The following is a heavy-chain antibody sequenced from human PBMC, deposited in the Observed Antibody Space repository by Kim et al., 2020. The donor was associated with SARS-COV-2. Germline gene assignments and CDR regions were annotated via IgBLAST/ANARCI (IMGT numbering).Heavy chain of an antibody. J-gene: IGHJ2*01. CDR1: GITLTNNH. V-gene: IGHV3-66*01. CDR3: ARDIKFDGFAFFDL. CDR2: IYGGGTI. D-gene: IGHD3-10*01. Sequence: GGSLRLSCAASGITLTNNHMNWVRQAPGKGLECVSVIYGGGTIDYADSVKDRFTISRDTSKNTVYLEMNSLRAEDTAVYYCARDIKFDGFAFFDLWGRGTLVSVSS.